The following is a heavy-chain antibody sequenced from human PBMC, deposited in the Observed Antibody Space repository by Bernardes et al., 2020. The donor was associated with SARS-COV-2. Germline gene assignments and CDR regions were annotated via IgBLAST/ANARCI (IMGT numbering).Heavy chain of an antibody. CDR3: ARGYPRLVGFYLDS. CDR1: GGALNFRTYA. V-gene: IGHV1-69*11. CDR2: VISTLDKA. J-gene: IGHJ4*02. Sequence: SVKISCKASGGALNFRTYAFNWVRQAPGQGLEWMGRVISTLDKANFAQQFQDRVTISANESTSTVYMELRGLRPEDTAVYFCARGYPRLVGFYLDSWGQGTLVIVSS. D-gene: IGHD3-16*01.